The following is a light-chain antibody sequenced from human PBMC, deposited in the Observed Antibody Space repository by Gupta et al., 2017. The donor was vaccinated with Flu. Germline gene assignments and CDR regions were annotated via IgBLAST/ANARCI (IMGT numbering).Light chain of an antibody. Sequence: AYWYQQKPGQAPVLVISKDSERPSGIPERFSGSRSVTPVTLTIRGVQAEDDADYYCQSADSSGSYLVFCGGTKLTVL. V-gene: IGLV3-25*03. CDR2: KDS. CDR3: QSADSSGSYLV. J-gene: IGLJ2*01.